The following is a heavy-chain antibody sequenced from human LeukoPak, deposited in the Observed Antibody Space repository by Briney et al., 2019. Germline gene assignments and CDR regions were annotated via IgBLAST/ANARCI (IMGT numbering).Heavy chain of an antibody. V-gene: IGHV4-31*03. CDR1: GGSISTGGYY. Sequence: SQTLSLTGTVSGGSISTGGYYWSWIRQHPGKGLEWIGHIYYSGSTYYNPSLKSRVSISVDTSKNQFSLKLTSVTAADTAVYSCARVHWAPRYFDSWGQGTLVTVSS. CDR3: ARVHWAPRYFDS. CDR2: IYYSGST. D-gene: IGHD3-16*01. J-gene: IGHJ4*02.